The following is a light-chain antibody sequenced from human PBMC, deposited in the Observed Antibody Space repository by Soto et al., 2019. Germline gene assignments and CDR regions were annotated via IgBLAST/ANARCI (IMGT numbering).Light chain of an antibody. V-gene: IGLV1-40*01. J-gene: IGLJ1*01. CDR3: KSYDSSLSGYV. Sequence: QSLLKLPPSVSGAPGQRCTISCTGSIANIGAAYNVDWYQQLPGTAPKLLIYGNNNRPSGVPARFSGSKSGTSASLAIAGLQAEDEGDYYCKSYDSSLSGYVFGTGTKVTVL. CDR1: IANIGAAYN. CDR2: GNN.